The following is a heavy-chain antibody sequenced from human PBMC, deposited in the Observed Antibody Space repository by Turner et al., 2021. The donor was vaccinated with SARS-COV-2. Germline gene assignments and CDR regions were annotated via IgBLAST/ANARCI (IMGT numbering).Heavy chain of an antibody. D-gene: IGHD3-22*01. CDR2: ISTSSSYI. Sequence: DVQLVESGGGLVKPGGSLRLSCSASGFTFSSYSINWVRQAPGKGLEWVSSISTSSSYIYYADSVKGRFTISRDNAKNSLYLQMNSLRAEDTAVYYCARWAYYDSSGYYPSHFDYWGQGTLVTVSS. CDR3: ARWAYYDSSGYYPSHFDY. V-gene: IGHV3-21*01. J-gene: IGHJ4*02. CDR1: GFTFSSYS.